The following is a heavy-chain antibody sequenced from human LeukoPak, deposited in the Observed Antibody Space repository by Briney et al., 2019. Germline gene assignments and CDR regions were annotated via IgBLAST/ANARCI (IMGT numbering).Heavy chain of an antibody. V-gene: IGHV3-74*01. CDR2: IDSDGSTR. Sequence: GGSLRLSCAASEFTLRNYWIHWVRQAPGKGLVWVSRIDSDGSTRNYADSVKGRFTISRDNAKNTVYLQMNSLSVEDTAVYYCARDLRDYDYWGQGTLVTVSS. J-gene: IGHJ4*02. CDR1: EFTLRNYW. CDR3: ARDLRDYDY. D-gene: IGHD5-12*01.